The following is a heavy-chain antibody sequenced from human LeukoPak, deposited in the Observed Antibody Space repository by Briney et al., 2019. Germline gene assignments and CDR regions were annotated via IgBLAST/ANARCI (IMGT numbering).Heavy chain of an antibody. J-gene: IGHJ4*02. CDR3: AKNGDYDILTGYYYDY. CDR2: ISWNSGSI. D-gene: IGHD3-9*01. CDR1: GFTFDDYA. Sequence: GRSLRLSCAASGFTFDDYAMHWVRQAPGKGLEWVSGISWNSGSIGYADSVKGRFTISRDNAKNSLYLQMNSLRAEYTALYYCAKNGDYDILTGYYYDYWGQGTLVTVSS. V-gene: IGHV3-9*01.